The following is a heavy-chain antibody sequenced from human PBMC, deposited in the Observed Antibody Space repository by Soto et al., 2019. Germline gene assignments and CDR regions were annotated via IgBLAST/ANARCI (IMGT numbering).Heavy chain of an antibody. CDR2: ISYDGSNK. Sequence: QVQLVESGGGVVQPGRSLRLSCAASGFTFSSYGMHWVRQAPGKGLEWVAVISYDGSNKYYVDSVKGRFTISRDNSKNTLYLQMNSLRAEDTAVYYCAKGDVVVVAAIDYWGQGTLVTVSS. J-gene: IGHJ4*02. CDR1: GFTFSSYG. CDR3: AKGDVVVVAAIDY. V-gene: IGHV3-30*18. D-gene: IGHD2-15*01.